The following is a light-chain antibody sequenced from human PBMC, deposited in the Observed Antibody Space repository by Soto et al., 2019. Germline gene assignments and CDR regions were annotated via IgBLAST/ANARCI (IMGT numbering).Light chain of an antibody. J-gene: IGKJ2*01. CDR1: QSVSSSSY. CDR2: GPS. CDR3: RQYGSSPSYT. Sequence: EIVLTQYQGTLSLSPGERATLSCRASQSVSSSSYLAWYQQKPGQAPRLLIYGPSIRATGIPDRFSGSGSATDFTLTISRLEPEDYAVYYCRQYGSSPSYTFGQGTKLEIK. V-gene: IGKV3-20*01.